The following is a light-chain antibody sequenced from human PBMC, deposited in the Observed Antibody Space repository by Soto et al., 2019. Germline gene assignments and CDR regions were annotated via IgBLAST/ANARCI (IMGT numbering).Light chain of an antibody. V-gene: IGKV1-13*02. CDR3: QQYYSFPIT. CDR1: QDIRKD. Sequence: AIQMTQSPSSLSASVGDRVTITCRASQDIRKDLAWYQQKSGKVPKLLIYAASTLQSGVPSRFSGSGSGTDFTLTISCLQSEDFATYYCQQYYSFPITFGQGTRLEI. J-gene: IGKJ5*01. CDR2: AAS.